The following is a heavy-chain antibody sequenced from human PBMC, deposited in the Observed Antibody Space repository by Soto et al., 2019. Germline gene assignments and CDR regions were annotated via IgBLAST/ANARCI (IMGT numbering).Heavy chain of an antibody. Sequence: SGPTLVNPTQTLTLTCTFSGFSLTATGVAVAWIRQPPGKALEWVALIHWDNEKWYSPSLNNRLTITKDTSRKEVVLTLTDMDHVDTASYFCAAGWFHLHSWGQGMLVTVSS. V-gene: IGHV2-5*02. CDR1: GFSLTATGVA. J-gene: IGHJ4*02. CDR2: IHWDNEK. CDR3: AAGWFHLHS. D-gene: IGHD6-19*01.